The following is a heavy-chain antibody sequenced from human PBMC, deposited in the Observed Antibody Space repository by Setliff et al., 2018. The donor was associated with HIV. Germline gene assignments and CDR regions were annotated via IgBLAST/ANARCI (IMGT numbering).Heavy chain of an antibody. V-gene: IGHV4-61*08. CDR1: GGSISSGGYY. D-gene: IGHD6-19*01. CDR2: IYYSGST. CDR3: ARGRSSGRGYYYYYYMDV. Sequence: SETLSLTCTVSGGSISSGGYYWSWIRQHPGKGLEWIGYIYYSGSTNYNPSLKSPDTISVDTSKNQFSLKLSSVTAADTAVYYCARGRSSGRGYYYYYYMDVWGKGTTVTVSS. J-gene: IGHJ6*03.